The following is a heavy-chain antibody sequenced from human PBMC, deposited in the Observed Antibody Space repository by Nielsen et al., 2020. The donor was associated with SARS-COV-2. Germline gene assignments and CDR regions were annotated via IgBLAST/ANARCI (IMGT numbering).Heavy chain of an antibody. CDR1: GFTFSSYG. Sequence: GESLKISCAASGFTFSSYGMHWVRQAPGKGLEWVAFIRYDGSNKYYADSVKGRFTISRDNSKNTLYLQMNSLRAEDTAVYYCAGVSRDYYYGGFDSWGQGTLVTVSS. CDR3: AGVSRDYYYGGFDS. V-gene: IGHV3-30*02. D-gene: IGHD3-22*01. CDR2: IRYDGSNK. J-gene: IGHJ4*02.